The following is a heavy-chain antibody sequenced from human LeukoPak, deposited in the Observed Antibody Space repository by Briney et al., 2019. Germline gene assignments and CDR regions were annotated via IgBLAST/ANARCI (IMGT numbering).Heavy chain of an antibody. D-gene: IGHD3-22*01. CDR1: GFTFSSYA. CDR3: ARGYYYDSSGYYSFYYYYYGMDV. V-gene: IGHV3-64*01. CDR2: ISSNGGST. J-gene: IGHJ6*02. Sequence: GGSLRLSCAASGFTFSSYAMHWVRQAPGKGLEYVSAISSNGGSTYYANSVKGRFTISRDNSKNTLYLQMGSLRAEDMAVYYCARGYYYDSSGYYSFYYYYYGMDVWGQGTLVTVSS.